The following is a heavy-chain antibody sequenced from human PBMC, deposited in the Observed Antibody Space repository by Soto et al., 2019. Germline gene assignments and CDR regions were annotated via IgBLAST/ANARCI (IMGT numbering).Heavy chain of an antibody. J-gene: IGHJ5*02. D-gene: IGHD3-22*01. CDR1: GGSISSGDYY. V-gene: IGHV4-30-4*01. Sequence: KSSETLSLTCTVSGGSISSGDYYWSWIRQPPGKGLEWIGYIYYSGSTYYNPSLKSRVTISVDTSKNQFSLKLSSVTAADTAVYYCARDRVYYYDSSGPRTWFDPWGQGTLVTVSS. CDR2: IYYSGST. CDR3: ARDRVYYYDSSGPRTWFDP.